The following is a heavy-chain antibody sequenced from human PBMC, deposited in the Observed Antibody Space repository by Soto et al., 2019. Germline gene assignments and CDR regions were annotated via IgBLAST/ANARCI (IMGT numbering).Heavy chain of an antibody. CDR1: GGTFNWYA. CDR2: IIPIFGPP. D-gene: IGHD5-12*01. CDR3: ARGERDMATMKRYFDD. Sequence: QVQLVQSGAEVKKPGSSVKVSCKASGGTFNWYAISWVRQAPGQGLEWMGGIIPIFGPPNYAQQFKDRLTITADEDTSNAYMEMSSMRSEDTDVYYCARGERDMATMKRYFDDWGQGTLVTVSS. J-gene: IGHJ4*02. V-gene: IGHV1-69*12.